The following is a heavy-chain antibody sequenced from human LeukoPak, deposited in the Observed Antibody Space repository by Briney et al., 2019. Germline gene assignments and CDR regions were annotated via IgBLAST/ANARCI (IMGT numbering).Heavy chain of an antibody. J-gene: IGHJ6*03. CDR1: GYTFTSYY. D-gene: IGHD1-14*01. CDR3: AILGTGDYYYYMDV. CDR2: INPSGGST. V-gene: IGHV1-46*01. Sequence: ASVKVSCKASGYTFTSYYMHWVRQAPGQGLEWMGIINPSGGSTSYAQKFQGRVTMTRDMSTSTAYMELSSLRSEDTAVYYCAILGTGDYYYYMDVWGKGTTVTISS.